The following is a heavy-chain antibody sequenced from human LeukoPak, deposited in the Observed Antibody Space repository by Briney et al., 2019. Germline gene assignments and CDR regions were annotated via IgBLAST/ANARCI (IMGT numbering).Heavy chain of an antibody. CDR3: TRYSGRTDY. D-gene: IGHD5-18*01. J-gene: IGHJ4*02. Sequence: AGGSLRLSCTSSGFTFGTYAVSWLRQAPGKGLEWVAFIRSKTFGGTTEYAASVKGRFTISRDDSKSIAYLQMNSLKTEDTAVYYCTRYSGRTDYWGQGTLVSVSS. CDR2: IRSKTFGGTT. CDR1: GFTFGTYA. V-gene: IGHV3-49*03.